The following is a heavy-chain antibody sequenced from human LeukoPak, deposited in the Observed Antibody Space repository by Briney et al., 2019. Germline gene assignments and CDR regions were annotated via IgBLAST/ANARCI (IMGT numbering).Heavy chain of an antibody. CDR1: GFTFSNYA. Sequence: PGGSLRLSCSASGFTFSNYAMHWVRQAPGKGLEDVSVISSNGDSTYYADSVKGRFTISRDNSKNTLYLQMSSLRAEDTAVYYCAEPKDNSLYCFDYWGQGTLVTVSS. D-gene: IGHD1-20*01. J-gene: IGHJ4*02. CDR2: ISSNGDST. CDR3: AEPKDNSLYCFDY. V-gene: IGHV3-64D*06.